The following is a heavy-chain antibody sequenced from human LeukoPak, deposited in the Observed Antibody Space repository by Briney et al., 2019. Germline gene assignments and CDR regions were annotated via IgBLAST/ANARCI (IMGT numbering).Heavy chain of an antibody. Sequence: GGSLRLSCAASGFTFSSYAMSWVRQAPGQGLDWVSAISGSGGSTYYADSVKGRFTISRDNSKNTLYLQMNSLRAEDTAVYYCAKVVLGLGDAFDIWGQGTMVTVSS. D-gene: IGHD3/OR15-3a*01. J-gene: IGHJ3*02. CDR3: AKVVLGLGDAFDI. CDR2: ISGSGGST. CDR1: GFTFSSYA. V-gene: IGHV3-23*01.